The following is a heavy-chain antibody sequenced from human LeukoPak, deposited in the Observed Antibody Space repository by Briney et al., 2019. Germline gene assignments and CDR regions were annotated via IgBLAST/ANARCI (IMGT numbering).Heavy chain of an antibody. V-gene: IGHV1-2*06. D-gene: IGHD4-11*01. Sequence: ASVKVSCKASGYTFTDYYMHWVRQAPGQGREWMGRINPKSGETIYAQSFQGRVTMTRDTSINTAYMELSRLRSDDTAVYYCARGADSNSNWFDPWGQGTLITVSS. CDR1: GYTFTDYY. CDR3: ARGADSNSNWFDP. CDR2: INPKSGET. J-gene: IGHJ5*02.